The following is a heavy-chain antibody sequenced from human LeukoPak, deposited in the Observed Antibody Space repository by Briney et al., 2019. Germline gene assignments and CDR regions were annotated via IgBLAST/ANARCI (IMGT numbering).Heavy chain of an antibody. J-gene: IGHJ5*02. D-gene: IGHD2/OR15-2a*01. CDR2: ISAYNGNT. CDR3: ARAPLSGSFRQTNWFDP. V-gene: IGHV1-18*01. CDR1: GYTFTSYG. Sequence: ASVKVSCKASGYTFTSYGISWVRQAPGQGLEWMGWISAYNGNTNYAQKLQGRVTMTTDTSTSTAYMELRSLRSDDTAVYYCARAPLSGSFRQTNWFDPWGQGTLVTVSS.